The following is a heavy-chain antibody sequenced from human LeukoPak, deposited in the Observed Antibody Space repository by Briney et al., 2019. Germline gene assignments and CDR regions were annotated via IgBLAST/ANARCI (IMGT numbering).Heavy chain of an antibody. CDR3: ATSYYDSSAYYPNPE. J-gene: IGHJ4*02. V-gene: IGHV1-46*01. CDR1: GYTFTSNY. Sequence: RASVKVSCKAFGYTFTSNYMHWVRQAPGQGPEWMGVISPSGGSTTYAQKFQGRVTLTRDMSTSTDYLELSSLRSEDTAVYYCATSYYDSSAYYPNPEWGQGTLVTVSS. D-gene: IGHD3-22*01. CDR2: ISPSGGST.